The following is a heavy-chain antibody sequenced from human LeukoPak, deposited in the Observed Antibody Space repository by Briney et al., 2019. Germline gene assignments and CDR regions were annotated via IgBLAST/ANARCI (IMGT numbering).Heavy chain of an antibody. V-gene: IGHV3-23*01. D-gene: IGHD1-26*01. J-gene: IGHJ6*02. CDR1: GFTFGEYA. CDR3: AKGSGSYYYYGMDV. Sequence: GGSLRLSCTASGFTFGEYAMSWVRQAPGKGLEWVSAISGSGGSTFYADSVKGRFTISRDNSKNTLYLQMNSLRAEDTAVYYCAKGSGSYYYYGMDVWGQGTTVTVSS. CDR2: ISGSGGST.